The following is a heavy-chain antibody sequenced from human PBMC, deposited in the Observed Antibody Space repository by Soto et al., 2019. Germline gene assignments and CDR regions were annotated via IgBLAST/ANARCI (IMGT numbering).Heavy chain of an antibody. Sequence: QIQLVQSGPEMKKPGASVRVSCKTSGYSFVTYGISWVRQAPGQGPEWVAWIGPYKGSTRDSGRLQSRATLSTDMHATTVYMELRSLGPDDTAVYYCARDVQHWWDYPTGGYDYWGQGTLVSVSA. CDR2: IGPYKGST. CDR1: GYSFVTYG. CDR3: ARDVQHWWDYPTGGYDY. V-gene: IGHV1-18*04. J-gene: IGHJ4*02. D-gene: IGHD2-8*02.